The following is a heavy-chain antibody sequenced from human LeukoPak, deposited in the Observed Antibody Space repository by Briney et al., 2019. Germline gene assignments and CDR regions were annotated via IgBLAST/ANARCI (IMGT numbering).Heavy chain of an antibody. CDR2: IRYDGNNK. V-gene: IGHV3-30*02. J-gene: IGHJ3*02. D-gene: IGHD3-22*01. CDR1: GFTFSSYG. Sequence: PGGSLRLSCAASGFTFSSYGMHWVRQAPGKGLEWVAFIRYDGNNKCYADSVKGRFTISRDNSKNTLYLQMNSLRAEDTAVYYCAKSLNYYYDSSGSSKGGFDIWGQGTMVTVSS. CDR3: AKSLNYYYDSSGSSKGGFDI.